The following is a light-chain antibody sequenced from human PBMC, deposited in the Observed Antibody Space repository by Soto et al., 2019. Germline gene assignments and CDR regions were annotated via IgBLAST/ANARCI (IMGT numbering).Light chain of an antibody. Sequence: QSALTQPASVSVSPGQSITISCTGASSDVGGFDYVSWSQQHPGKAPKLLIYEVSNRPSGVSNRFSASKSGNTASLTISGLQPEDEADYYCSSYTGRKAWVFGGGTKLTVL. CDR1: SSDVGGFDY. J-gene: IGLJ3*02. V-gene: IGLV2-14*01. CDR2: EVS. CDR3: SSYTGRKAWV.